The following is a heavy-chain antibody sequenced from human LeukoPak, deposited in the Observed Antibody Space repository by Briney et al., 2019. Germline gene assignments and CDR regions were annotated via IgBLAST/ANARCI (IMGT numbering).Heavy chain of an antibody. V-gene: IGHV3-30*02. CDR1: GFTFSSYG. J-gene: IGHJ3*02. D-gene: IGHD2-21*02. Sequence: GGSLRLSCAASGFTFSSYGMHWVRQAPGKGLEWVAFIRYDGSNKYYADSVKGRFTISRDNSKNTLYLQMNSLRGEDTAVYYCAKLGGDSNAFDIWGQGTMVTVSS. CDR3: AKLGGDSNAFDI. CDR2: IRYDGSNK.